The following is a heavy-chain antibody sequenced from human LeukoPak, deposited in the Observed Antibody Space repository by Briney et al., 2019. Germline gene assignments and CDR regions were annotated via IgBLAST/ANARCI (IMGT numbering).Heavy chain of an antibody. J-gene: IGHJ3*02. Sequence: GGSLRLSCAASGFTFSSYSMNWVRQAPGKGLEWVSYISSSSSSTIYYADSVKGRFTISRDNAKNSLYLQMNSLRAEDTAVYYCARNPLGFAMLTDAFDIWGQGTMVTVSS. CDR2: ISSSSSSTI. V-gene: IGHV3-48*04. D-gene: IGHD3-10*01. CDR1: GFTFSSYS. CDR3: ARNPLGFAMLTDAFDI.